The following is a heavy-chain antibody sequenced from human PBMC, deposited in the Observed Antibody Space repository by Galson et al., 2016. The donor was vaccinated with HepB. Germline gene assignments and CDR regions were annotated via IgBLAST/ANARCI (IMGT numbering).Heavy chain of an antibody. CDR2: IYSGDGT. J-gene: IGHJ4*02. D-gene: IGHD3-9*01. Sequence: SLRLSCAASGFVVSSTYMSWVRQAPGKGLEWASAIYSGDGTDYADSVKGRFTISRDNSENTLYLQMLSLRAEDTAVYYCASEFPTYDILTLGYWGQGTLVTVSS. CDR3: ASEFPTYDILTLGY. CDR1: GFVVSSTY. V-gene: IGHV3-53*01.